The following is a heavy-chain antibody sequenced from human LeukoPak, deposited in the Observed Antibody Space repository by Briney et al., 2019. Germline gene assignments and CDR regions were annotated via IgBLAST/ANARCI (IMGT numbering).Heavy chain of an antibody. D-gene: IGHD3-10*01. CDR3: ARAEYYFGSGSFCRY. Sequence: ASVKVSCKASGYIFTSYGISWVRQAPGQGLEGMGWISTYNGGTNYAQKLQGRVTLTTDTSTSTAYMELGSLRSDDTAVYYCARAEYYFGSGSFCRYWGQGTLVTVSS. CDR1: GYIFTSYG. CDR2: ISTYNGGT. V-gene: IGHV1-18*01. J-gene: IGHJ4*02.